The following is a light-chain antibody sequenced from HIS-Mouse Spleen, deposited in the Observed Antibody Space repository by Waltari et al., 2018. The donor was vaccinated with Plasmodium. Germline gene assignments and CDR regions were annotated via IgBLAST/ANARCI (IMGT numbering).Light chain of an antibody. V-gene: IGKV3-15*01. Sequence: EIVMTQSPATLSVSPGERATLSCRASQSGSRNLAWYQQKPGQAPRLLIYGASTRATGIPARFSGSGSGTEFTLTISSLQSEDFAVYYCQQYNNWPPLTFGPGTKVDIK. CDR2: GAS. CDR1: QSGSRN. J-gene: IGKJ3*01. CDR3: QQYNNWPPLT.